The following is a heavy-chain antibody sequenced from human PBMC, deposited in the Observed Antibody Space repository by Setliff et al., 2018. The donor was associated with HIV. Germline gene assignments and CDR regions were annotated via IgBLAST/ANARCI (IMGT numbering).Heavy chain of an antibody. Sequence: SETLSLTCAVYGGSFSGYYWSWIRQSPGKGLEWIGEINHSGSTNYNPSLKSRVTISVDTSKNQFSLKLSSVTAADTAVYYCARDRFPQANIFGAWYFDLWGRGTLVTVSS. CDR3: ARDRFPQANIFGAWYFDL. V-gene: IGHV4-34*01. D-gene: IGHD3-10*02. CDR1: GGSFSGYY. CDR2: INHSGST. J-gene: IGHJ2*01.